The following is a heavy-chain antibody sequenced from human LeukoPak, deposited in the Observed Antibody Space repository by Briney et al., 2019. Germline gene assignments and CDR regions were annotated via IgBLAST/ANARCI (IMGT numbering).Heavy chain of an antibody. V-gene: IGHV3-30*03. CDR1: GFTFSSYG. J-gene: IGHJ3*02. CDR2: ISKDGSNQ. CDR3: ARDHPTVTDAFDI. D-gene: IGHD4-17*01. Sequence: PGGSLRLSCAASGFTFSSYGMHWVRQAPGKGLEWVAVISKDGSNQYYADSVKGRFTISRDYSKNTLYLQMSSLRGDDTALYYCARDHPTVTDAFDIWGQGTMVTVFS.